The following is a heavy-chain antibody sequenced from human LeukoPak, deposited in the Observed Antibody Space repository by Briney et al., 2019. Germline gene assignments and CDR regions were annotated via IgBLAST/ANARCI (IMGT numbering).Heavy chain of an antibody. CDR2: IYYSGST. Sequence: GTLRLSCAASGFTFSSYGMSWIRQPPGKGLEWIGYIYYSGSTNYNPSLKSRVTISVDTSKNQFSLKLSSVTAADTAVYYCARVSVAAADFDYWGQGTLVTVSS. CDR1: GFTFSSYG. J-gene: IGHJ4*02. CDR3: ARVSVAAADFDY. V-gene: IGHV4-59*01. D-gene: IGHD6-13*01.